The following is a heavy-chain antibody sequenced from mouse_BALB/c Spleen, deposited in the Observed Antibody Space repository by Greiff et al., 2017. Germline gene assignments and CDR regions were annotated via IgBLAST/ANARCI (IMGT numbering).Heavy chain of an antibody. CDR2: INPSNGGT. CDR1: GYTFTSYY. CDR3: TRNFGYYGSRYYLYFDY. Sequence: QVQLQQSGADLVKPGASVKLSCKASGYTFTSYYMYWVKQSPGQGLEWIGEINPSNGGTNFNEKFKSQATLTVDKSSSTAYMQLSSLTSEDSAVYYCTRNFGYYGSRYYLYFDYWGQGTTLTVSS. D-gene: IGHD1-1*01. J-gene: IGHJ2*01. V-gene: IGHV1S16*01.